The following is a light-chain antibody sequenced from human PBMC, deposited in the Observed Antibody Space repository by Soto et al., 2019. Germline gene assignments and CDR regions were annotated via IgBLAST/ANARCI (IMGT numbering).Light chain of an antibody. J-gene: IGKJ1*01. Sequence: DIQMIQSPSTLSASVGDRVSITCRATQSIDIWLAWYQHKPGKAPKVLIYKASILESGVPSRFSGSGSGTEFTLTISSLQPEDFATYYCQQYKSYSRTFGQGTKVEIK. CDR2: KAS. CDR3: QQYKSYSRT. V-gene: IGKV1-5*03. CDR1: QSIDIW.